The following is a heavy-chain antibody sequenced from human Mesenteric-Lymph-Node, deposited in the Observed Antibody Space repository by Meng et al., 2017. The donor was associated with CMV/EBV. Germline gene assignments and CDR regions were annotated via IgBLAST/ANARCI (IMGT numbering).Heavy chain of an antibody. CDR3: ARVNTPMGAWLFDL. J-gene: IGHJ2*01. CDR1: GDAIDNGDYF. CDR2: IYHSGST. D-gene: IGHD5-18*01. V-gene: IGHV4-30-4*08. Sequence: FGDAIDNGDYFWSWIRQPPGKGLEWIGYIYHSGSTYYKPSLESRVSISLSTSKNQLSLRLNSVTAADTAMYYCARVNTPMGAWLFDLWGRGTLVTVSS.